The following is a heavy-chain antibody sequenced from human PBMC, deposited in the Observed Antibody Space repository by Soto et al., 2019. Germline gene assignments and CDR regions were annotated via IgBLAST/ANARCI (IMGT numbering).Heavy chain of an antibody. J-gene: IGHJ1*01. V-gene: IGHV1-18*01. CDR3: ARLFYGGEVAGLFPH. Sequence: QVQLVQSGAEVKKPGASVKVSCKASGYTFTSYGISWVRQAPGQGLEWMGWISAYNGNTHYAQKLQGRVTMTTDTSTSTAYMELRSLRSDDTAVYYCARLFYGGEVAGLFPHWGQGTLVTVSS. D-gene: IGHD6-19*01. CDR2: ISAYNGNT. CDR1: GYTFTSYG.